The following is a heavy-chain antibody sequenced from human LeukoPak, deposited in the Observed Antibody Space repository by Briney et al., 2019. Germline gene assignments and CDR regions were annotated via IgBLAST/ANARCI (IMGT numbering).Heavy chain of an antibody. J-gene: IGHJ6*03. V-gene: IGHV4-34*01. CDR2: INHSGST. D-gene: IGHD6-13*01. CDR1: GGSFSGYY. CDR3: ARGVGSSWYYYYYMDV. Sequence: SETLSLTCAVYGGSFSGYYWSWIRQPPGKGLEWIGGINHSGSTNYNPSLKSRVTISVDTSKNQFSLKLSSVTAADTAVYYCARGVGSSWYYYYYMDVWGKGTTVTVSS.